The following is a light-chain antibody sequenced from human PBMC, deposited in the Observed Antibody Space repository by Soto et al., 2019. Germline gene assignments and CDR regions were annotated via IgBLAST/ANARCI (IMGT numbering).Light chain of an antibody. J-gene: IGKJ1*01. CDR2: DAS. CDR1: QSISSL. V-gene: IGKV1-5*01. Sequence: DIQMTPSPSTLSASVGDRVTITCRASQSISSLLAWYQQKPGKAPKLLIYDASSLASGGPSRFSGSGSGTDFTLTISSLQPDDFATYYGQQYNNYFGQGTKVDIK. CDR3: QQYNNY.